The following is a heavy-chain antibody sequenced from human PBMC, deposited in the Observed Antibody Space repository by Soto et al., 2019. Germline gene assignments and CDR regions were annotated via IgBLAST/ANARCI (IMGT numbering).Heavy chain of an antibody. V-gene: IGHV1-24*01. D-gene: IGHD3-9*01. CDR2: FDPEDGET. J-gene: IGHJ4*02. CDR1: GYTLSELS. Sequence: APVEGSSEVSGYTLSELSMHGVRQETRKGLEWMGGFDPEDGETIYAQKFQGRVTMTEDTSTDTAYMELSSLRSEDTAVYYCATDGHYDILTGYYGYWVQRTLVTVSS. CDR3: ATDGHYDILTGYYGY.